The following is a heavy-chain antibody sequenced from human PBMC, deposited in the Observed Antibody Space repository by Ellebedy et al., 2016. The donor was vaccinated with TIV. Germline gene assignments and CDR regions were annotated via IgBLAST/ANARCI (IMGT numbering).Heavy chain of an antibody. CDR3: ARRASYGDYAVQVNPWFDP. J-gene: IGHJ5*02. CDR1: GFNFRSYW. CDR2: IRQEGDEI. D-gene: IGHD4-17*01. V-gene: IGHV3-7*01. Sequence: PGGSLRLSRAASGFNFRSYWMTWVRQAPGKGLEWVAKIRQEGDEIYYVESVKGRFTISRDNAKNSLFLQMNSLRVEDTAVSYCARRASYGDYAVQVNPWFDPWGQGTLVTVSS.